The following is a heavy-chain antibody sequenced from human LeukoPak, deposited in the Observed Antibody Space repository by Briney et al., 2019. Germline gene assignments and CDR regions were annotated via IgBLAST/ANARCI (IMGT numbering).Heavy chain of an antibody. J-gene: IGHJ4*02. Sequence: PSETLSLTCTVPGGSISSYYWSWIRQPPGKGLEWIGYVSYSGSTNYNPSLKSRVTISVDTSKNQFSLKLSSVTAPDTAVYYCVRHGTQKYVADYWGQGTLVTVSS. V-gene: IGHV4-59*08. CDR1: GGSISSYY. D-gene: IGHD1-1*01. CDR2: VSYSGST. CDR3: VRHGTQKYVADY.